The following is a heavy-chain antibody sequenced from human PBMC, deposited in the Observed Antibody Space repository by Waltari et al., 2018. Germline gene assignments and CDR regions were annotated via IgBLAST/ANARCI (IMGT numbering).Heavy chain of an antibody. V-gene: IGHV1-46*01. CDR3: ARGRGSESWFDY. D-gene: IGHD3-16*01. CDR1: GYTFTSYY. Sequence: QVQLVQSGAEVKKPGASVKVSCKASGYTFTSYYMHWVRQAPGQGLEWMGINNPRGGSTSYAQKFHGRVTMTRDTSTSTVYMELSRLRSEDTAVYYCARGRGSESWFDYWGQGTLVTVSS. J-gene: IGHJ4*02. CDR2: NNPRGGST.